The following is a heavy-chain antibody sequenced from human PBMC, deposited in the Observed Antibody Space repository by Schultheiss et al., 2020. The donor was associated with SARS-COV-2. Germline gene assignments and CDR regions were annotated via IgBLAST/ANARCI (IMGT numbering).Heavy chain of an antibody. J-gene: IGHJ4*02. Sequence: GGSLRLSCAASGFTFNDYAMHWVRQLPGKGLEWVAGIGWHGAFIAYGDSVKGRVTISRDNAKNSLYLQMNSLRPEDTAIYYCARDLPPHDYWGQGTLVTVSS. CDR3: ARDLPPHDY. V-gene: IGHV3-9*01. CDR1: GFTFNDYA. CDR2: IGWHGAFI.